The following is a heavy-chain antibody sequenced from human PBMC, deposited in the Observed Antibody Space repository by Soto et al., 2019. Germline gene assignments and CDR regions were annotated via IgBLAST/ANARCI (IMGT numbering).Heavy chain of an antibody. Sequence: SETLSLTCVVSGGSISTSNWWTWVRQPPGKGLEWIAEIHHSGSTNYSPSLKSRVVISIDKSKNQFSLKLNSVTAADTAVYYCARTHSGSYYSVFNYWGRGSLVNVSS. CDR3: ARTHSGSYYSVFNY. D-gene: IGHD1-26*01. CDR1: GGSISTSNW. V-gene: IGHV4-4*02. J-gene: IGHJ4*02. CDR2: IHHSGST.